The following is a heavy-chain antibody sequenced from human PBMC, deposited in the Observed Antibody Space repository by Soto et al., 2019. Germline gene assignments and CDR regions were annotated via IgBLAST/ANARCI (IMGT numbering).Heavy chain of an antibody. CDR3: ASPYLGCGGDCYFSYYYGMDV. Sequence: QVQLVQSGAEVKKPGSSVKVSCKASGGTFSSYAISWVRQAPGQGLEWMGGIIPIFGTANYAQKFQGRVTITADECTSTADMGLSSRSSEDTAVYYCASPYLGCGGDCYFSYYYGMDVWGQGTTVTVSS. CDR2: IIPIFGTA. J-gene: IGHJ6*02. V-gene: IGHV1-69*12. D-gene: IGHD2-21*02. CDR1: GGTFSSYA.